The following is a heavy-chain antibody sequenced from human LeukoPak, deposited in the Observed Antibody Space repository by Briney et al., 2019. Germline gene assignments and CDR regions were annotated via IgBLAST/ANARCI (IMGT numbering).Heavy chain of an antibody. V-gene: IGHV3-30*02. CDR3: AKDHLWDGDHPDY. CDR1: GFTFSSYG. D-gene: IGHD4-17*01. Sequence: PGGSLRLSCAASGFTFSSYGMHWVRQAPGKGLEWVAFIRYDGSNKYYADSVKGRFTISRDNSKNTLYLQMNSLRAEDTAVYYCAKDHLWDGDHPDYWGQGTLVTVSS. CDR2: IRYDGSNK. J-gene: IGHJ4*02.